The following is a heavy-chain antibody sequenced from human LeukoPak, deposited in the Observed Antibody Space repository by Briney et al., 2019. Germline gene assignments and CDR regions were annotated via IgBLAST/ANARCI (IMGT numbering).Heavy chain of an antibody. CDR1: GYTFTSYD. CDR2: MNPNSGNT. J-gene: IGHJ5*02. CDR3: ARAGINNWNYAGGNWFDP. D-gene: IGHD1-7*01. V-gene: IGHV1-8*01. Sequence: GASVKVSCKASGYTFTSYDINWVRQATGQGLEWMGWMNPNSGNTGYAQKFQGRVTITRNTSISTAYMELSSLRSEDTAVYYCARAGINNWNYAGGNWFDPWGQGTLVTVSS.